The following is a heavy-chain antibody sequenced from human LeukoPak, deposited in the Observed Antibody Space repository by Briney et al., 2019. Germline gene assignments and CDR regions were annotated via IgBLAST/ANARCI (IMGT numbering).Heavy chain of an antibody. CDR2: IYYSGTT. J-gene: IGHJ4*02. D-gene: IGHD3-22*01. CDR3: ARGDSSGYYHDYFDY. CDR1: GGSISSSHYY. V-gene: IGHV4-39*07. Sequence: SETLSLTCTVSGGSISSSHYYWGWIRQPPGKGLEWIGTIYYSGTTYYNPSLESRVTMSEDTSKNQFSLTLRSVTAADTAVYYCARGDSSGYYHDYFDYWGQGTLVTVSS.